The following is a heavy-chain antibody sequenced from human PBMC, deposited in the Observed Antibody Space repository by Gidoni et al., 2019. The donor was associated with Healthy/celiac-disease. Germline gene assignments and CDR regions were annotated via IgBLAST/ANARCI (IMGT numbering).Heavy chain of an antibody. D-gene: IGHD6-19*01. CDR2: ISSSSSTI. CDR3: GRTRSIAVAVTSYCYYYYMDV. CDR1: AFTFSSYS. Sequence: EVQLVESGGGLVQLGGSLRLPRAASAFTFSSYSMKWVRQATGKGLEWVSYISSSSSTIYYADSVKGRFTISRDNAKNSLYLQMNSLRAEDTAVYYCGRTRSIAVAVTSYCYYYYMDVWGKGTTVTVSS. J-gene: IGHJ6*03. V-gene: IGHV3-48*01.